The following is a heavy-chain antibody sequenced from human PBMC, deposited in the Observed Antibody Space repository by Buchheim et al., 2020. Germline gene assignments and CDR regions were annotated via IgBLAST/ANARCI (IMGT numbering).Heavy chain of an antibody. CDR1: GGSISSGSYY. Sequence: QVQLQESSPGLVKPSQTLSLTCTVSGGSISSGSYYWSWIRQPAGKGLEWIGRIYTSGSTNYNPSLKSRVTISVDTSKNQFSLKLSSVTAADTAVYYCASGYGDWRGGDNWFDPWGQGTL. CDR3: ASGYGDWRGGDNWFDP. V-gene: IGHV4-61*02. CDR2: IYTSGST. D-gene: IGHD4-17*01. J-gene: IGHJ5*02.